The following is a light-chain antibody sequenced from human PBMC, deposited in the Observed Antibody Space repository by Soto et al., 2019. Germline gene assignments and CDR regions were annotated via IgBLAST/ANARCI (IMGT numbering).Light chain of an antibody. V-gene: IGLV2-14*03. J-gene: IGLJ2*01. CDR2: DVD. Sequence: QSAMTQPASVSGSPGQSITISCTGTSSDVGGYNFVSWYQQHPGKAPRLMIFDVDNRTSGVSTRFSGSKSGNTASLTISGLQAEDEADYYCCSYSGSSTIVVFGGGTKLTVL. CDR1: SSDVGGYNF. CDR3: CSYSGSSTIVV.